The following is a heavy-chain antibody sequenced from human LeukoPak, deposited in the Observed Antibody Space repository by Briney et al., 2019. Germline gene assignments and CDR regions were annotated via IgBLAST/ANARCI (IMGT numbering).Heavy chain of an antibody. V-gene: IGHV3-30-3*01. CDR2: ISSDGSNR. CDR3: ARSSWSSGYYFDY. CDR1: GFSFGSYA. D-gene: IGHD6-25*01. Sequence: PGGSLRLSCEASGFSFGSYAMHWVRQAPGKGLEWVAVISSDGSNRYYADSVEGRFTISRNNAKNTLYLQMNSLRAEDTAVYYCARSSWSSGYYFDYWGQGTLVTVSS. J-gene: IGHJ4*02.